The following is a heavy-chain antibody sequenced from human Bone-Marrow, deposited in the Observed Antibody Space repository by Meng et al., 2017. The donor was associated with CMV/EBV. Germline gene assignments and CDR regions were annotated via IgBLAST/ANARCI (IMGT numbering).Heavy chain of an antibody. Sequence: GSLRLSCVVYGGSLDNYYYSWIRQPPGKGLEWIGETNRRGNSDYNPSLKSRVSISADTSRNQVSRKLNSVTAADTAVYFWARDRLSPIFGAVSRFDPWCQGTLVTVSS. V-gene: IGHV4-34*01. CDR3: ARDRLSPIFGAVSRFDP. D-gene: IGHD3-3*01. J-gene: IGHJ5*02. CDR1: GGSLDNYY. CDR2: TNRRGNS.